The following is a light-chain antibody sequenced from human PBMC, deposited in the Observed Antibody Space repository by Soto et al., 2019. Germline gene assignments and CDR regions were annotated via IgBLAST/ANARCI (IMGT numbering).Light chain of an antibody. Sequence: PGDRATLSCRASQSVSSYLAWYQQKAGQAPRLLIYDASNRATGIPARFSGSVSGTDFTLTISSLEPEDFAVYYCQQRSNWRWLTFGGGTKVEIK. J-gene: IGKJ4*01. CDR1: QSVSSY. CDR3: QQRSNWRWLT. V-gene: IGKV3-11*01. CDR2: DAS.